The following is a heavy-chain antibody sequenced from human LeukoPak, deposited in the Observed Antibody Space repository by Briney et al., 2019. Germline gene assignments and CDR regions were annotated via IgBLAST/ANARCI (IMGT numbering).Heavy chain of an antibody. V-gene: IGHV4-59*01. Sequence: KSSETLSLTCTVSGGSISSYYWRWIRQPPGKGLEWIGYIYCSGSTNYNPSLKSRVTISVDTSKNQFSLKLSSVTAADTAVYYCASAIVGAKGEFDYWGQGTLVTVSS. D-gene: IGHD1-26*01. J-gene: IGHJ4*02. CDR1: GGSISSYY. CDR3: ASAIVGAKGEFDY. CDR2: IYCSGST.